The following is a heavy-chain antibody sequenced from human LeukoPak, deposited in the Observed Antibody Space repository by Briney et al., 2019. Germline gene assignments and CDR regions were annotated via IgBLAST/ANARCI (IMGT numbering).Heavy chain of an antibody. CDR2: ISGSGGST. D-gene: IGHD6-6*01. V-gene: IGHV3-23*01. CDR1: GFTFGSYA. Sequence: PGGSLRLSCAASGFTFGSYAMSWVRQAPGKGLEWVSAISGSGGSTYYADSVKGRFTISRDNSKNTLYLQMNSLRAEDTAVYYCAKGDTILRGSSDYWGQGTLVTVSS. CDR3: AKGDTILRGSSDY. J-gene: IGHJ4*02.